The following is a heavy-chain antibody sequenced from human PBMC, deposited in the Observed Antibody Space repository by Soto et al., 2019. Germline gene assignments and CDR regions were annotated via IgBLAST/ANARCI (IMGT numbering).Heavy chain of an antibody. J-gene: IGHJ6*02. CDR2: IRYDGSNK. V-gene: IGHV3-30*02. CDR1: GFTFSSYG. CDR3: ARDRTFYGSGSKGMDF. Sequence: GGSLRLSCVTSGFTFSSYGMHWVRQAPGKGPEWLAIIRYDGSNKYYGDSVKGRFTISRDNSNNTLYLEMNNLRAEDTAVYYCARDRTFYGSGSKGMDFWGQGTTVTVSS. D-gene: IGHD3-10*01.